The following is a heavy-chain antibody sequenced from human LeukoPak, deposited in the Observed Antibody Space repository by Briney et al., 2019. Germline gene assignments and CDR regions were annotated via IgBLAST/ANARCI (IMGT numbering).Heavy chain of an antibody. J-gene: IGHJ4*02. CDR3: AKGPTYYYDSSGYYLDY. D-gene: IGHD3-22*01. CDR2: ISGSGGST. CDR1: GFTFSSYA. V-gene: IGHV3-23*01. Sequence: GGSLRLSCAASGFTFSSYAVSWVRQAPGKGLEWVSAISGSGGSTYYADSVKGRFTISRDNSKNTLYLQMNSLRAEDTAVYYCAKGPTYYYDSSGYYLDYWGQGTLVTVSS.